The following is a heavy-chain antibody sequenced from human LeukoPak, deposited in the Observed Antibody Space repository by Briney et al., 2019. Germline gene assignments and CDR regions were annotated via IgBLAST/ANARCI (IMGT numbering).Heavy chain of an antibody. Sequence: GRSLRLSCAASGFTFSSYGMHWVRQAPGKGLEWVAVIWYDGSNKYYADSVKGRFTISRDNSKNTLFLQMNSLRAEDTAVYYCARDPDDYGDYSYFDYWGQGTLVTVSS. CDR1: GFTFSSYG. CDR2: IWYDGSNK. CDR3: ARDPDDYGDYSYFDY. J-gene: IGHJ4*02. D-gene: IGHD4-17*01. V-gene: IGHV3-33*01.